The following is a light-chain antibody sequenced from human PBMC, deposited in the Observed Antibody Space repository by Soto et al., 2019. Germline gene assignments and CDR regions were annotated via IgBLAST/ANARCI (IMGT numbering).Light chain of an antibody. CDR3: CSYAGNSAFV. J-gene: IGLJ3*02. V-gene: IGLV2-23*03. Sequence: QSALIQPASVSGTPGQSITISCIGTTSDFGNYNLVSWYQHYPGKAPKLIMYEGSRRPSGVSDRFSGSKSGGTASLTISGLQAEDEANYYFCSYAGNSAFVFGGGTKLTVL. CDR1: TSDFGNYNL. CDR2: EGS.